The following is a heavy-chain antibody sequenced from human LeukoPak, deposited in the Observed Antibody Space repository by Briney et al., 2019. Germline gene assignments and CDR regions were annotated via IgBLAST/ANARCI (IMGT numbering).Heavy chain of an antibody. J-gene: IGHJ6*02. CDR3: AIGISASSWAYYYYGMDV. D-gene: IGHD6-13*01. Sequence: ASVKVSCKASGYTFTGYYMHWVRQAPGQGLEWMGWINPNSGGTNYAQKFQGWVTMTRDTSISTAYMELSRLRSDDTAVYYCAIGISASSWAYYYYGMDVWGQGTTVTVSS. CDR2: INPNSGGT. CDR1: GYTFTGYY. V-gene: IGHV1-2*04.